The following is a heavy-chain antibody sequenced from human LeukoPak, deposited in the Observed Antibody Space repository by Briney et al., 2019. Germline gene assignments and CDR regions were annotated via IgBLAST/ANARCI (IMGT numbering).Heavy chain of an antibody. CDR1: GFIFDNFG. D-gene: IGHD1-26*01. V-gene: IGHV3-23*01. Sequence: GGTLRLSCVASGFIFDNFGMSWVRQAPGKGLEWVSALSATGGSAYYAASAQGRFTTSRDNSKNILYLEMNSLRVDDTAVYYCAKDTAPLGATKEFDHWGQGTLVTVSS. J-gene: IGHJ4*02. CDR2: LSATGGSA. CDR3: AKDTAPLGATKEFDH.